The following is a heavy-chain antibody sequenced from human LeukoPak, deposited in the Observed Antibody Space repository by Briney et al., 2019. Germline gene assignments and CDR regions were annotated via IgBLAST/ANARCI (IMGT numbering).Heavy chain of an antibody. CDR2: IIPRLDIA. J-gene: IGHJ6*02. V-gene: IGHV1-69*04. CDR3: ARIRTGTTYYYAMDV. D-gene: IGHD1-1*01. CDR1: GGIFSSHA. Sequence: SVKVSCKASGGIFSSHAIGWVRQAPGQGLEWMGRIIPRLDIAIYAQMFQGRVTITADKATTTAYMELTSLRSEDTAVYYCARIRTGTTYYYAMDVWGQGTTVTVSS.